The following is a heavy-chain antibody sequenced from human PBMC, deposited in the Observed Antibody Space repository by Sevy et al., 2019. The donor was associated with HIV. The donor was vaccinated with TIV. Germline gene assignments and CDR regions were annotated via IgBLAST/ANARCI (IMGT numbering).Heavy chain of an antibody. V-gene: IGHV1-69*06. CDR1: GGTFSSYA. Sequence: ASVKVSCKASGGTFSSYAISWVRQAPGQGLEWMGGIIPIFGTANYAQKFQGRVTITADKSTSTADMELSSLRSEDTAVYYCAQTYYDSLTGREEDYWGQGTLVTVSS. CDR3: AQTYYDSLTGREEDY. CDR2: IIPIFGTA. D-gene: IGHD3-9*01. J-gene: IGHJ4*02.